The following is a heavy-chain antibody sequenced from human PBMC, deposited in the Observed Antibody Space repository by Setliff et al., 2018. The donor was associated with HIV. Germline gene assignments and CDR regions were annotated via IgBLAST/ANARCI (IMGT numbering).Heavy chain of an antibody. Sequence: SETLSLTCTVSGGSISTSRYYWGWIRQPPGKGLEWIGSINYRGNTYYNPSLKSRAAVSVDTSKNQISLKLSSVTAADTAVYYCASLDGSESPYIYYYYMDVWGKGTEVTVSS. V-gene: IGHV4-39*01. CDR1: GGSISTSRYY. CDR3: ASLDGSESPYIYYYYMDV. CDR2: INYRGNT. D-gene: IGHD3-10*01. J-gene: IGHJ6*03.